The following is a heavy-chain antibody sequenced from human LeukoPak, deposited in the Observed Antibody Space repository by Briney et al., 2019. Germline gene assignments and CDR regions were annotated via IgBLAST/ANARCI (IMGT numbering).Heavy chain of an antibody. CDR3: AKDRWGGSGYFDY. D-gene: IGHD3-10*01. CDR1: GFTFSTYA. Sequence: GGSLRLSCAASGFTFSTYAVNWVRQAPGKGLEWVSTISGSGDSTYYADPVKGRFTISRDNSKNTLYLQMNSLRAEDTAVYYCAKDRWGGSGYFDYWGQGTLVTVSS. CDR2: ISGSGDST. J-gene: IGHJ4*02. V-gene: IGHV3-23*01.